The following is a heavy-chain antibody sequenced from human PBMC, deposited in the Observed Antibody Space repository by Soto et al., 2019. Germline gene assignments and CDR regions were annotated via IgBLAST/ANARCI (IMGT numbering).Heavy chain of an antibody. D-gene: IGHD2-15*01. V-gene: IGHV4-34*01. CDR1: GGTFRGYY. Sequence: PSETLSLTCAVYGGTFRGYYGRWIRQPPGKGLEWIGEINHSGSTNYNPSLKSRVTISVDTSKNQFSLKLSSVTAADTAVYYCARVGRCCSGGSCYGARYYYYGMDVWGQGTTVTVSS. J-gene: IGHJ6*02. CDR3: ARVGRCCSGGSCYGARYYYYGMDV. CDR2: INHSGST.